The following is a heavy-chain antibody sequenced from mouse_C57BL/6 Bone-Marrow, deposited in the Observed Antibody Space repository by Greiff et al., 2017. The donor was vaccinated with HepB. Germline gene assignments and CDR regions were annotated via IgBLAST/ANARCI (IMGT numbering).Heavy chain of an antibody. CDR1: GYSITSGYY. J-gene: IGHJ3*01. Sequence: VQLKESGPGLVKPSQSLSLTCSVTGYSITSGYYWNWIRQFPGNKLEWMGYISYDGSNNYNPSLKNRISITRDTSKNQFFLKLNSVTTEDTATYYCARGYYGSSYRIAYWGQGTLVTVSA. CDR2: ISYDGSN. D-gene: IGHD1-1*01. V-gene: IGHV3-6*01. CDR3: ARGYYGSSYRIAY.